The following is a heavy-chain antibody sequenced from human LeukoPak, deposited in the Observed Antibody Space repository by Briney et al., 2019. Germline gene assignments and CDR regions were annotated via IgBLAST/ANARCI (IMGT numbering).Heavy chain of an antibody. CDR1: GYTFTGYY. CDR2: INPNSGGT. J-gene: IGHJ6*03. D-gene: IGHD3-9*01. Sequence: ASVKVSCKASGYTFTGYYMHWVRQAPGQGLEWMGWINPNSGGTNYAQKFQGRVTMTRDTSISTAYMELSRLRSDDTAVYYCARPNAEYYDILTGYCYYMDVWGKGTTVTISS. V-gene: IGHV1-2*02. CDR3: ARPNAEYYDILTGYCYYMDV.